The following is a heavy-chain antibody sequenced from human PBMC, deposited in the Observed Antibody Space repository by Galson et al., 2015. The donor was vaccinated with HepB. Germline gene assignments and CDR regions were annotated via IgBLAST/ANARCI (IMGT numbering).Heavy chain of an antibody. CDR3: AREWRRVWYSSGWYPFDY. D-gene: IGHD6-19*01. CDR2: ISAYNGNT. CDR1: GYTFTSYG. V-gene: IGHV1-18*01. Sequence: SVKVSCKASGYTFTSYGISWVRQAPGQGLERMGWISAYNGNTNYAQKLQGRVTMTTDTSTSTAYMELRSLRSEDTAVYYCAREWRRVWYSSGWYPFDYWGQGTLVTVSS. J-gene: IGHJ4*02.